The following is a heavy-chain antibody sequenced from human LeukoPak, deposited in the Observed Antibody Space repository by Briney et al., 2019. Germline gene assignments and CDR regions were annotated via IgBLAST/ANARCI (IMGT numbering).Heavy chain of an antibody. CDR2: IYHTGNT. CDR3: ARAGGSSSPYYSYYMDV. V-gene: IGHV4-38-2*01. D-gene: IGHD6-6*01. J-gene: IGHJ6*03. Sequence: SETLSLICAVAGYSISSGYYWAWIRQPPGRGQEWIANIYHTGNTYYNPSLNSRVTMSVDTTKNHFSLRLSSVTAADTAVYDCARAGGSSSPYYSYYMDVWGKGTTVTVSS. CDR1: GYSISSGYY.